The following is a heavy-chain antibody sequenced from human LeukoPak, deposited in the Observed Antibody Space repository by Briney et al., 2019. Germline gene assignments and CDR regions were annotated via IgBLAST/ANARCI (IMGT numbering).Heavy chain of an antibody. J-gene: IGHJ5*02. D-gene: IGHD3-10*01. CDR1: GSSISSYY. CDR2: IYYSGST. Sequence: SETLSLTCTVSGSSISSYYWSWIRQPPGKGLEWIGYIYYSGSTNYNPSLKSRVTISVDTSKNQFSLKLSSVTAADTAVYYCARDGGFRFYSGWFDPWGQGTLVTVSS. CDR3: ARDGGFRFYSGWFDP. V-gene: IGHV4-59*01.